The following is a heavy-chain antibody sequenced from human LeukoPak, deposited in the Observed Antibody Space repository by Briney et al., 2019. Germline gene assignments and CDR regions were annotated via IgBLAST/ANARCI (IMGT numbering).Heavy chain of an antibody. Sequence: PGGSLRLSCAASGFTFSSYEMNWVRQAPGKGLEWVSYISSSDSTIYYADSVKGRFTISRDNAKNSLYLQMNSLRAEDTAVYYCARLVRGGYYFDYWGQGTLVTVSS. CDR1: GFTFSSYE. D-gene: IGHD3-16*01. CDR2: ISSSDSTI. J-gene: IGHJ4*02. V-gene: IGHV3-48*03. CDR3: ARLVRGGYYFDY.